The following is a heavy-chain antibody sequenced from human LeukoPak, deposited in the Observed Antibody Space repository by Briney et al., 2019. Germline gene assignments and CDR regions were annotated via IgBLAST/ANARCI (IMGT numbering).Heavy chain of an antibody. CDR2: ISGSGNGGSI. CDR1: GFVFSIYT. V-gene: IGHV3-64D*06. CDR3: VKDFGRVRGTPDS. Sequence: GGSLKLSCSASGFVFSIYTMYWVRQAPGKGPEYVSTISGSGNGGSIYYADSVKGRFTISRDDSKSILYLQMNGLRSEDTAVYYCVKDFGRVRGTPDSWGQGTLVTVSS. J-gene: IGHJ4*02. D-gene: IGHD3-16*01.